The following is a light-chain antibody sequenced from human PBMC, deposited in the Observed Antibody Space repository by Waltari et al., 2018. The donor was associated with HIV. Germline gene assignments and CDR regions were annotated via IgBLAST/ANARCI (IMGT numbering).Light chain of an antibody. Sequence: QSVLTQPPSVSAAPGQKVTISCSGSSSNIGNRYVSWYQQTPGTAPKLLIYDDYKRPSGIPDRFSGSNSGTSATLGITGLQTGDEADYYCGTWDTNLSVALFGGGTKLTVL. V-gene: IGLV1-51*01. CDR2: DDY. CDR3: GTWDTNLSVAL. CDR1: SSNIGNRY. J-gene: IGLJ2*01.